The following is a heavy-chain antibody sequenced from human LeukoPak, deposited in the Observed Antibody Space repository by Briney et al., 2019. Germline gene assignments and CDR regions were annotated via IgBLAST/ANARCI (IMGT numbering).Heavy chain of an antibody. D-gene: IGHD6-19*01. CDR3: ARDGSSGWYHFDY. CDR2: ISYDGSNK. J-gene: IGHJ4*02. V-gene: IGHV3-30-3*01. Sequence: GGSLRLSCAASGFTFSSFAMHWVRQAPGKGLEWVTVISYDGSNKYYADSVKGRFTISRDNSKNTLYLQMNSLRAEDTAVYYCARDGSSGWYHFDYWGQGTLVTVSS. CDR1: GFTFSSFA.